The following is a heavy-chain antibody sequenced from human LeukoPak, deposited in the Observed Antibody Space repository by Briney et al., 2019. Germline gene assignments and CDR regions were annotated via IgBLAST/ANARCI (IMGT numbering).Heavy chain of an antibody. CDR1: GFSFSNYG. Sequence: GRSLRLSCAASGFSFSNYGMHWVRQAPGKGLEWVAVISYDGSNKYYADSVKGRFTISRDNSKNTLYLQMNSLRAEDTAVYYCAKPYAMIDAFDIWGQGTMVTVSS. V-gene: IGHV3-30*18. J-gene: IGHJ3*02. CDR2: ISYDGSNK. D-gene: IGHD3-22*01. CDR3: AKPYAMIDAFDI.